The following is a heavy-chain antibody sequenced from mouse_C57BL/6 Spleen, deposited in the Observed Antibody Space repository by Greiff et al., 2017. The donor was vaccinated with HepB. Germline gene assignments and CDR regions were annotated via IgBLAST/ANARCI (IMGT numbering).Heavy chain of an antibody. J-gene: IGHJ1*03. Sequence: EVKVVESGGGLVKPGGSLKLSCAASGFTFSSYAMSWVRQTPEKRLEWVATISDGGSYTYYPDNVKGRFTISRDNAKNNLYLQMSHLKSEDTAMYYCARDGDSYGSSYWYFDVWGTGTTVTVSS. CDR3: ARDGDSYGSSYWYFDV. D-gene: IGHD1-1*01. CDR2: ISDGGSYT. CDR1: GFTFSSYA. V-gene: IGHV5-4*01.